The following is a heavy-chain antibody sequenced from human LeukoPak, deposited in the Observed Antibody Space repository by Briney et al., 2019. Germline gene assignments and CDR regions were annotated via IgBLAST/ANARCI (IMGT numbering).Heavy chain of an antibody. CDR1: GYTFTRHG. CDR3: ARGLKRPDY. J-gene: IGHJ4*02. V-gene: IGHV1-18*01. CDR2: ISAYSGNT. Sequence: SSVKVSCKAAGYTFTRHGISWVRQAPGQGLEWIGWISAYSGNTNYTQKLQGRVTMTIDTSTSTAYMERRSLRSDDTAIYYCARGLKRPDYWGQGTLVTVSS. D-gene: IGHD3-16*01.